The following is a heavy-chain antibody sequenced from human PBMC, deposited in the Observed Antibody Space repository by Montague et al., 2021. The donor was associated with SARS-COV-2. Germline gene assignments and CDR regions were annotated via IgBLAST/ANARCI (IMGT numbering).Heavy chain of an antibody. D-gene: IGHD2-21*01. CDR1: GGSISSSSYY. CDR3: ARQGGDIVVVIAIRGPYYFDY. V-gene: IGHV4-39*01. Sequence: SETLSLTCTVSGGSISSSSYYWGWIRQPPGKGQEWIGSIYYGRSTYYNPSLKSRVTISVDTSKNQFSLKLSSVTAADTAVYYCARQGGDIVVVIAIRGPYYFDYWGQGTLVTVSS. J-gene: IGHJ4*02. CDR2: IYYGRST.